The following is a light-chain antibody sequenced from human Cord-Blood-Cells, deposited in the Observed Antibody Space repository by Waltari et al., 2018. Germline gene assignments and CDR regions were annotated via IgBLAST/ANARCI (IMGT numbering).Light chain of an antibody. V-gene: IGLV2-14*03. J-gene: IGLJ3*02. CDR3: SSYTSSSSWV. CDR2: DVS. CDR1: SSDVGGYNY. Sequence: ALTQPASVSGSPGQSITISCTGTSSDVGGYNYVSWYQQHPGKAPKLMIYDVSNRPSGVSNRFSGSKSGNTASLTISGLQAEDEADYYCSSYTSSSSWVFGGGTKLTVL.